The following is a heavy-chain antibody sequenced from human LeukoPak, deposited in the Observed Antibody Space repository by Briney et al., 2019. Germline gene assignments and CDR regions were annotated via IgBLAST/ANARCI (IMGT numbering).Heavy chain of an antibody. CDR2: ISGSGGST. Sequence: QPGGSLRLSCAASGFTSSSYAMSWVRQAPGKGLEWVSGISGSGGSTYYADSVKGRFTISRDNSKNTLYLQMNSLRAEDTAVYYCAKAPTKITMIVADYWGQGTLVTVSS. D-gene: IGHD3-22*01. CDR1: GFTSSSYA. V-gene: IGHV3-23*01. J-gene: IGHJ4*02. CDR3: AKAPTKITMIVADY.